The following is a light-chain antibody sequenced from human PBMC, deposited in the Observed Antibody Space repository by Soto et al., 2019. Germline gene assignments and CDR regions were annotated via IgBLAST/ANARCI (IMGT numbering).Light chain of an antibody. CDR3: QQYYTFPLYT. J-gene: IGKJ2*01. CDR2: DTS. CDR1: QDIGHY. Sequence: VIWMTQSPSFLSAIRGDRVTISCRMSQDIGHYLAWYRQKPGKAPELLIYDTSRLQTGAPSRFSGSGSGTYFTLAISSLQSEDFATYCCQQYYTFPLYTFGQGTKLEI. V-gene: IGKV1D-8*01.